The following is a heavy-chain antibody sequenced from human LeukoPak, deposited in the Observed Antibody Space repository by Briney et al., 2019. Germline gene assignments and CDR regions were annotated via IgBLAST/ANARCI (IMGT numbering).Heavy chain of an antibody. V-gene: IGHV4-39*01. D-gene: IGHD6-13*01. J-gene: IGHJ5*02. CDR2: IYYSGST. CDR1: GGSISSSSYY. CDR3: AIRRGIAAAGTIWDWFDP. Sequence: PSETLSLTCTVSGGSISSSSYYWGWIRQPPGKGLEWIGSIYYSGSTYYNPSLKSRVTISVDTSKNQFSLKLSSVTAADTAVYYCAIRRGIAAAGTIWDWFDPWGQGTLVTVSS.